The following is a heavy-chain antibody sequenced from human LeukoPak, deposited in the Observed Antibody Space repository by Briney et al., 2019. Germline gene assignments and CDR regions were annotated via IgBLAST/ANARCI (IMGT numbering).Heavy chain of an antibody. Sequence: SETLSLTCTVSGGSISIYYWNWIRQPAGKGLEWIGRIFTSGITNYNPSLKSRVTMSVDTSKNQFSLNLSSVIAADTAIYYCARETSGTYYNPLGYMDVWGKGTAVTVSS. CDR2: IFTSGIT. J-gene: IGHJ6*03. V-gene: IGHV4-4*07. D-gene: IGHD3-10*01. CDR3: ARETSGTYYNPLGYMDV. CDR1: GGSISIYY.